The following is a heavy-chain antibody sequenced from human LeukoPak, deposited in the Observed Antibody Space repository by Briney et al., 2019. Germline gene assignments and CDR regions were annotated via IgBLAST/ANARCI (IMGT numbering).Heavy chain of an antibody. V-gene: IGHV3-64*01. CDR3: ARVDTAMVPDY. J-gene: IGHJ4*02. CDR1: GFTFSSYA. Sequence: PGGSLRLSCAASGFTFSSYAMHWVRQAPGKGLEYVSAISSNGGSTYYANSVKGRFTISRDNSKNTLYLQMGSLRAEDMAVYYCARVDTAMVPDYWGQGTLVTVSS. D-gene: IGHD5-18*01. CDR2: ISSNGGST.